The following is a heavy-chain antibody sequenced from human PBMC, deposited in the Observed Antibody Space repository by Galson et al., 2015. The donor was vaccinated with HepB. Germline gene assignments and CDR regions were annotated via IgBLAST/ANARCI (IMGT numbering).Heavy chain of an antibody. D-gene: IGHD2/OR15-2a*01. CDR3: ARVLSTCWASGFDY. CDR2: ISSSGYYT. J-gene: IGHJ4*02. V-gene: IGHV3-21*01. CDR1: EFIFSDFT. Sequence: SLRLSCAGSEFIFSDFTMNWVRQAPGKGLEWVSSISSSGYYTDYADSVKGRFTISRDNAKNSLFLQMNSLRADDTAVYYCARVLSTCWASGFDYWGQGTLVTVS.